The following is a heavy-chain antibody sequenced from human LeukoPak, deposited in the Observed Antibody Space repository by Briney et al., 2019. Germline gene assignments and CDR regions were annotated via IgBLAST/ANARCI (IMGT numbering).Heavy chain of an antibody. Sequence: GESLKISCKGSGYSFTSYWIGWVRQMPGKGLEWMGIIYPGDSDTRYSPSFQGQVTISADKSISTAYLQWSSLKASDTAMYYCARLKLRYFDWFPIDYWGQGTLVTVSS. D-gene: IGHD3-9*01. V-gene: IGHV5-51*01. CDR1: GYSFTSYW. CDR3: ARLKLRYFDWFPIDY. CDR2: IYPGDSDT. J-gene: IGHJ4*02.